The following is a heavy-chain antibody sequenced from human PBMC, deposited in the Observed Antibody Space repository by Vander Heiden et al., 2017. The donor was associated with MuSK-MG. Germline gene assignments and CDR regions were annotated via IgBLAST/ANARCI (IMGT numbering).Heavy chain of an antibody. CDR3: AKESVITIFGVVISHFDY. D-gene: IGHD3-3*01. CDR2: ISGDGGTT. Sequence: EVQLLESGGDLVQPGGSLRLSCAASGFTFSHYAMNWVRQAPGKGLEWVSGISGDGGTTYYADSVKGRFTISRDNSKNTLYLQMNSLRAEDTAVYYCAKESVITIFGVVISHFDYWGQGTLGTVSS. J-gene: IGHJ4*02. V-gene: IGHV3-23*01. CDR1: GFTFSHYA.